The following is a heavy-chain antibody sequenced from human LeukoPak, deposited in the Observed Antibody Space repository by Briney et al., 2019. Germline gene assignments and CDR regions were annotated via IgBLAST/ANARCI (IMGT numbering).Heavy chain of an antibody. V-gene: IGHV4-34*01. CDR3: AIEGSSGWYGMAGDYFDY. CDR1: GGSFSGYY. CDR2: INHSGST. J-gene: IGHJ4*02. Sequence: SETLSLTCAVCGGSFSGYYWSWIRQPPGKGLEWIGEINHSGSTNYNPSLKSRVTISVDTSKNQFSLKLSSVTAADTAVYYCAIEGSSGWYGMAGDYFDYWGQGTLVTVSS. D-gene: IGHD6-19*01.